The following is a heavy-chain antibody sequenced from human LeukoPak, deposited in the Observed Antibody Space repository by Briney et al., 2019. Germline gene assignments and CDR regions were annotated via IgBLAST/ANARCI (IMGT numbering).Heavy chain of an antibody. J-gene: IGHJ5*02. D-gene: IGHD6-19*01. CDR2: IHYSGST. V-gene: IGHV4-59*08. CDR1: GGSITNYY. CDR3: ARLTIEVAGTWFDP. Sequence: PSETLSLTCTVSGGSITNYYWSWIRQPPGKGLECLGNIHYSGSTNYNPSLKSRVTISVDTSKNQFSLKLTSVTAADTAVYYCARLTIEVAGTWFDPWGQGTLVTVSS.